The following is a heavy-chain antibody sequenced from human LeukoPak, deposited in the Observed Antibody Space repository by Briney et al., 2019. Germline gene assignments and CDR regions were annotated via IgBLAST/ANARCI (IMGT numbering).Heavy chain of an antibody. CDR1: GYTFTGYY. CDR2: INPNSGGT. D-gene: IGHD4-17*01. J-gene: IGHJ4*02. Sequence: ASVTVSCKASGYTFTGYYMHWVRQAPGQGLEWMGWINPNSGGTNYAQKFQGRGTMTRDTSISTAYMELSRLRSDDTAVYYCARAARGDYGDYVLDYWGQGTLVTVSS. V-gene: IGHV1-2*02. CDR3: ARAARGDYGDYVLDY.